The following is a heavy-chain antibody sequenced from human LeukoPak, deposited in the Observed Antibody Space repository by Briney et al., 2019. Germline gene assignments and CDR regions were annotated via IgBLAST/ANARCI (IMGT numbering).Heavy chain of an antibody. V-gene: IGHV1-2*02. J-gene: IGHJ4*02. D-gene: IGHD1-26*01. CDR3: ARDLGL. CDR2: IKASSGDT. CDR1: GYAFSDYY. Sequence: ASVKVSCKASGYAFSDYYIHWVRQAPGQGLEWMGWIKASSGDTKYAQKFQGRVIMTRDTFISTAYMELSRLRSDDTAVYYCARDLGLWGQGTLVTVSS.